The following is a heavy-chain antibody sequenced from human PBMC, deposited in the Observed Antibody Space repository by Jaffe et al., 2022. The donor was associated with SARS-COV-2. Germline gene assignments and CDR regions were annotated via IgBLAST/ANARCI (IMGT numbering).Heavy chain of an antibody. CDR1: GLSFSTYA. D-gene: IGHD2-15*01. Sequence: QVQLVDSGGGVVQPGRSLRLSCAASGLSFSTYAMHWVRQAPGKGLEWVSVISYDGSKKFYADSVKGRFTISRDNSKNTLYLQMNSLRAEDTAVYYCARDCCSGQEGWSPGYWGQGTLVTVSS. CDR2: ISYDGSKK. CDR3: ARDCCSGQEGWSPGY. J-gene: IGHJ4*02. V-gene: IGHV3-30-3*01.